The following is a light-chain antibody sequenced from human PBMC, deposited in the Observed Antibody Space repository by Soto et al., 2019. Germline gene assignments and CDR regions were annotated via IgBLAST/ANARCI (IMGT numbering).Light chain of an antibody. Sequence: QSALTQPRSVSGSPGQSVTISCSGTSSDVGGYNYVSWYQQHPGKAPKLMTYDVSKRPSGVPDRFSGSKSGNTASLTISGLQTADEADYYCCSFAGTYIFVIFGGGTKLTVL. V-gene: IGLV2-11*01. CDR1: SSDVGGYNY. CDR2: DVS. CDR3: CSFAGTYIFVI. J-gene: IGLJ2*01.